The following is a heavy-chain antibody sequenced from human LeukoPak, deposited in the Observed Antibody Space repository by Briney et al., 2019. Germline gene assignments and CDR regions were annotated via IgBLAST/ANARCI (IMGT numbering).Heavy chain of an antibody. CDR2: INPSGGST. J-gene: IGHJ3*02. Sequence: ASVKVSCKASGYTFTTYYMHWVRQAPGQGLEWMGIINPSGGSTSYAQKFQGRVAMTRDTSTSTVYMELSSLRSEDTAVYYCARAGDLRGGQLLHTFHAFDIWGQGTMVTVSS. CDR3: ARAGDLRGGQLLHTFHAFDI. D-gene: IGHD2-2*01. CDR1: GYTFTTYY. V-gene: IGHV1-46*01.